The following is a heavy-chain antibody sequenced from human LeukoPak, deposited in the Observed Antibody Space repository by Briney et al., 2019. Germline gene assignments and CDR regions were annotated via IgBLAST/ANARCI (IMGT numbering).Heavy chain of an antibody. CDR3: ARDYRPNDYGDLSDAFDI. CDR1: GGSISTSNYY. CDR2: IYYSGTT. J-gene: IGHJ3*02. Sequence: RSSETLSLTCTVSGGSISTSNYYWGWIRQPPGKGLEWIGNIYYSGTTYYNPSLKSRVIISVDTSKNQFSLKLSSVTAADTAVYYCARDYRPNDYGDLSDAFDIWGQGTMVTVSS. D-gene: IGHD4-17*01. V-gene: IGHV4-39*07.